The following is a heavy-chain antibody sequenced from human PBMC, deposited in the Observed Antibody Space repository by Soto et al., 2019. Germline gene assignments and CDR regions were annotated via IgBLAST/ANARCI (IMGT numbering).Heavy chain of an antibody. CDR1: GFTFSSYA. V-gene: IGHV3-23*01. J-gene: IGHJ4*02. D-gene: IGHD6-13*01. CDR2: ITGSGDAT. CDR3: AEAIRGYIAPLDH. Sequence: EVQLLESGGVLVQPGGSLSLSCAASGFTFSSYAMNCVRQAPGKGLGWVSVITGSGDATYYADSVKGRFTISRDNSKNTLYVQMNSVGDEATAVYYCAEAIRGYIAPLDHWGQGTRVTVSS.